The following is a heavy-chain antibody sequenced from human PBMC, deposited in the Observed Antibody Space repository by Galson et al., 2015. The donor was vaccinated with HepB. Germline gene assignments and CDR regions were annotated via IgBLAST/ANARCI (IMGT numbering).Heavy chain of an antibody. CDR3: ARDRNGEDY. J-gene: IGHJ4*02. Sequence: SLRLSCAASGFTFSSYAMHWVRQAPGKGLEWVAVISYDGSNKYYADSVKGRFTISRDNSKNTLYLQMNSLRAEDTAVYYCARDRNGEDYWGQGTLVTVSS. D-gene: IGHD3-10*01. V-gene: IGHV3-30-3*01. CDR1: GFTFSSYA. CDR2: ISYDGSNK.